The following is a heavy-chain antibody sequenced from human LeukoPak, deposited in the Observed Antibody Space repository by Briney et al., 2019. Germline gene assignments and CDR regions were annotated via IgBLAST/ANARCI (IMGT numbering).Heavy chain of an antibody. CDR3: ARAPGGDYEDY. Sequence: SQTLSLTCTVSGGSISSGGYYWSWVRQHPGRGLEGIGYIYYSGSTYYNPSLKSRVTISVDTSKNQFSLKLSSVTAADTAVYYCARAPGGDYEDYWGQGTLVTVSS. J-gene: IGHJ4*02. D-gene: IGHD4-17*01. V-gene: IGHV4-31*03. CDR1: GGSISSGGYY. CDR2: IYYSGST.